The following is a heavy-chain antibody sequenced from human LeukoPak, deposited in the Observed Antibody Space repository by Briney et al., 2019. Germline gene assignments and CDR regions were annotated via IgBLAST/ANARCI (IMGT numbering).Heavy chain of an antibody. Sequence: PSETLSLTCTVSGGSISSYYWSWIRQPPGKGLEWIGYTYYIGSTNYNPSLKSRVTISVDTSKNQFSLKLRFVTAADTAVYYCARVRCSGGSCPYYYYYYYMDVWGKGTTVTVSS. V-gene: IGHV4-59*12. CDR2: TYYIGST. CDR3: ARVRCSGGSCPYYYYYYYMDV. J-gene: IGHJ6*03. D-gene: IGHD2-15*01. CDR1: GGSISSYY.